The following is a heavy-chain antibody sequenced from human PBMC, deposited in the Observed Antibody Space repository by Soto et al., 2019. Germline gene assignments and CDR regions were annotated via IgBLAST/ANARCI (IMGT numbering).Heavy chain of an antibody. D-gene: IGHD2-2*01. J-gene: IGHJ6*02. CDR1: GGTFSSYT. Sequence: QVQLVQSGAEVKKPGSSVKVSCKASGGTFSSYTISWVRQAPGQGLEWMGRIIPILGIANYAQKFQGRVTIAADKSTSKAYMERSSLRSEDTAVYYCARDLTVVPAAIGYYGMDVWGQGTTVTVSS. CDR3: ARDLTVVPAAIGYYGMDV. V-gene: IGHV1-69*08. CDR2: IIPILGIA.